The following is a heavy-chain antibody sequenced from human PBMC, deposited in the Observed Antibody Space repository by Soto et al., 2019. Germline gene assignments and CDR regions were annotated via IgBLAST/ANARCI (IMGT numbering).Heavy chain of an antibody. D-gene: IGHD1-20*01. J-gene: IGHJ4*02. CDR1: GYRFTGYG. V-gene: IGHV1-3*01. CDR3: ARERYTFSLDQ. CDR2: INAGNGNT. Sequence: ASLKVSCKASGYRFTGYGMHWVRQAPGQRLEWMGWINAGNGNTKYSQKFQGRVTITRDTSASTAYMELSSLRSEDTAVYYCARERYTFSLDQWGQGTLVTVSS.